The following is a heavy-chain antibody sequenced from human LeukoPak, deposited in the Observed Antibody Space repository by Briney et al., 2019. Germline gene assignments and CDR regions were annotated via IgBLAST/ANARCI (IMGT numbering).Heavy chain of an antibody. J-gene: IGHJ6*03. CDR1: GFTLSSNY. CDR2: ISSSSSYI. V-gene: IGHV3-21*01. D-gene: IGHD3-3*01. CDR3: ARDSERFLEWLLKGASMDV. Sequence: PGGSLRLSCAASGFTLSSNYISWVRQAPGKGLEWVSSISSSSSYIYYADSVKGRFTISRDNAKNSLYLQMNSLRAEDTAVYYCARDSERFLEWLLKGASMDVWGKGTTVTVSS.